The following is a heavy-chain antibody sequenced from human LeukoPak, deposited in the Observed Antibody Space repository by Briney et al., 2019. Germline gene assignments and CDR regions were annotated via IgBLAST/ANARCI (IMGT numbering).Heavy chain of an antibody. CDR3: ARPKAGEYSGAFDI. CDR1: GGSISSYY. CDR2: IYYSGST. J-gene: IGHJ3*02. V-gene: IGHV4-59*08. D-gene: IGHD1-26*01. Sequence: PSETLSLTCTVSGGSISSYYWSWIRQPPGKGLEWIGYIYYSGSTNYNPSLKSRVTISVDTSKNQFSLKLSSVTAADTAVYYCARPKAGEYSGAFDIWGQGTMVTVSS.